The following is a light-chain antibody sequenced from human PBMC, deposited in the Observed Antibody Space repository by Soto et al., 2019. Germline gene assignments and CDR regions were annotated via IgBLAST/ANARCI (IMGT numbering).Light chain of an antibody. Sequence: EIVLTQSPGTLSLSPGERATLSCMASQSVSSKYLAWYQQKPVQAPRVLIYGTSIRASGVPERFSGGGSGTDFTLTINRLEPEDFAVYYCQQYGSSLFTFGPGTKVDFK. V-gene: IGKV3-20*01. CDR2: GTS. J-gene: IGKJ3*01. CDR3: QQYGSSLFT. CDR1: QSVSSKY.